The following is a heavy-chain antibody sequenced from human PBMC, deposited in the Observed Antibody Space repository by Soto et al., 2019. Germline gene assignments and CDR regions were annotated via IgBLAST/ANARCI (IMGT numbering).Heavy chain of an antibody. Sequence: GGSLRLSCAASGFTFSTYSMHWVRQAPGKGLEWVAVISYDGSNKYYADSVKGRFTISRDNSKNTLYLQMNSLRAEDTAVYYCAREKLAVLRGVLDYWGQGTLVTVSS. CDR1: GFTFSTYS. D-gene: IGHD3-10*01. CDR2: ISYDGSNK. CDR3: AREKLAVLRGVLDY. V-gene: IGHV3-30-3*01. J-gene: IGHJ4*02.